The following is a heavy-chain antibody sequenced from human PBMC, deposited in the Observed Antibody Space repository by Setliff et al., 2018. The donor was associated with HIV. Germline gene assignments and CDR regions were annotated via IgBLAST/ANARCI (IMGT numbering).Heavy chain of an antibody. D-gene: IGHD3-10*01. Sequence: GGSLRLSCAACGFTFSSYDMHWVRQGTGKGLEWVSVIGTAGDTFYPGSVKGQFTISRENAKNSLYLQMNSLRAEDTAVYYCARDFSGTGGYAFYIWGQGTMVTVSS. CDR1: GFTFSSYD. V-gene: IGHV3-13*03. J-gene: IGHJ3*02. CDR3: ARDFSGTGGYAFYI. CDR2: IGTAGDT.